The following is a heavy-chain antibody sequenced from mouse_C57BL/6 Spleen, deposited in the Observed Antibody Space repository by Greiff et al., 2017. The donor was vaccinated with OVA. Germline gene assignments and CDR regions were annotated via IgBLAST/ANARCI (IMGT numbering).Heavy chain of an antibody. CDR1: GYTFTSYW. D-gene: IGHD4-1*01. V-gene: IGHV1-52*01. CDR3: ASSDWDGDYFDY. J-gene: IGHJ2*01. Sequence: VQLQQPGAELVRPGSSVKLSCKASGYTFTSYWMHWVKQRPIQGLEWIGNIDPSDSETHYNQKFKDKATLTVDKSSSTAYMQLSSLTSEDSAVYYCASSDWDGDYFDYWGQGTTLTVSS. CDR2: IDPSDSET.